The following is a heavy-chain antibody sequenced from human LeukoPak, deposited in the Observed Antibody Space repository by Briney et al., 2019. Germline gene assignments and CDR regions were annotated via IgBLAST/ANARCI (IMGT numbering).Heavy chain of an antibody. CDR3: AREGSGMSFNAWNDGLVYYYMDV. V-gene: IGHV3-11*01. D-gene: IGHD1-1*01. CDR1: GFTSSDYY. CDR2: ISSSGSTI. J-gene: IGHJ6*03. Sequence: GGSLRLSCAASGFTSSDYYMSWIRQAPGKGLEWVSYISSSGSTIYYADSVKGRFTISRDNAKNSLYLQMNSLRAEDTAVYYCAREGSGMSFNAWNDGLVYYYMDVWGKGTAVTVSS.